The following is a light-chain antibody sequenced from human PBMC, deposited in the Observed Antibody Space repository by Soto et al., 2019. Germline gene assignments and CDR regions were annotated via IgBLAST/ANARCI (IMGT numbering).Light chain of an antibody. J-gene: IGKJ2*01. V-gene: IGKV3-15*01. CDR1: QSVSSN. Sequence: EIVMTQSPATLSVSPGERATLSCRASQSVSSNLAWYQQKPGQAPRLLIYAASTRDTGITARFSGSGSGTEFTITISSLKSEDFAVYYCKKYNTWPLSYTFGQGTKMEIK. CDR2: AAS. CDR3: KKYNTWPLSYT.